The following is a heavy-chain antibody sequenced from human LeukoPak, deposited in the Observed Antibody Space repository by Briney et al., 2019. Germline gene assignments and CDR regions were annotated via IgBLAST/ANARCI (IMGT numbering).Heavy chain of an antibody. CDR3: ARGPLYNILTGFKIAEKNFDY. J-gene: IGHJ4*02. CDR1: GFTFSSYG. Sequence: GGSLRLSCAASGFTFSSYGMHWVRQAPGKGLEWVTFIRYDGTNKYFADSVKGRFTISRDNSKNTLYLQMNSLRAEDTAVYYCARGPLYNILTGFKIAEKNFDYWGQGTLVTVSS. CDR2: IRYDGTNK. D-gene: IGHD3-9*01. V-gene: IGHV3-30*02.